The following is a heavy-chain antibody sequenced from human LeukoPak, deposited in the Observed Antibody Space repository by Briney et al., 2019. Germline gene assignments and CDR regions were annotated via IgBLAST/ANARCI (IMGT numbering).Heavy chain of an antibody. CDR3: TRYNLFSSYSISGYYFDY. CDR2: IRSKAYGGTT. V-gene: IGHV3-49*04. J-gene: IGHJ4*02. Sequence: GGSLRLSCTASGLTFGDFAVSWVRQAPGKGLEWIGFIRSKAYGGTTVYAASVKGRFTISRDDSKSIAYLQMNSLKTEDTAVYYCTRYNLFSSYSISGYYFDYWGQGTLVTVSS. CDR1: GLTFGDFA. D-gene: IGHD3-22*01.